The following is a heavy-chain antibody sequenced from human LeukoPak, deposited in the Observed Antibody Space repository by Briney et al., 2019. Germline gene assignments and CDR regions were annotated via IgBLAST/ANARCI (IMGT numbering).Heavy chain of an antibody. CDR3: ARGRGSTIFGEVITPTNYFDY. V-gene: IGHV4-59*08. Sequence: PSETLSLTCTVSGGSISSYYWSWIRQPPGKGLEWIGYIYYSGSTNYNPSLQSRVTISVDTSKNQFSLKLSSLPAADTAVYCCARGRGSTIFGEVITPTNYFDYWGQGTLVTVSS. J-gene: IGHJ4*02. CDR1: GGSISSYY. D-gene: IGHD3-3*01. CDR2: IYYSGST.